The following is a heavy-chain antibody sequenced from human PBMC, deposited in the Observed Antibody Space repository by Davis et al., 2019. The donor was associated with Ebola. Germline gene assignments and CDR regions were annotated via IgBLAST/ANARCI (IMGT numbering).Heavy chain of an antibody. CDR1: GGAVNSRNNY. Sequence: SETLSLTCTVSGGAVNSRNNYWTWIRQKPGKGLEWLGYIYNSVSTFYNSSLKSRLTVSLDTPKNQVSLKLTSVTPADTAVYYCARAPRENYYDLYFDLWGRGTRVTVSS. CDR3: ARAPRENYYDLYFDL. V-gene: IGHV4-31*03. D-gene: IGHD3-22*01. CDR2: IYNSVST. J-gene: IGHJ2*01.